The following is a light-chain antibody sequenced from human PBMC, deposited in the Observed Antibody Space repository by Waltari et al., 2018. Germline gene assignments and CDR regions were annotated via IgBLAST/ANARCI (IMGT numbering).Light chain of an antibody. CDR2: DAS. CDR3: QQGSMWPLT. V-gene: IGKV3-11*01. Sequence: EIVLTQSPATLSLFPGQRPTLSCRASESIASHLARFRQKPGHPPRLLIYDASTRATGIPARFSGSGFGTDFTLTISSLEPEDFAVYFCQQGSMWPLTFGGGTTVEIK. J-gene: IGKJ4*01. CDR1: ESIASH.